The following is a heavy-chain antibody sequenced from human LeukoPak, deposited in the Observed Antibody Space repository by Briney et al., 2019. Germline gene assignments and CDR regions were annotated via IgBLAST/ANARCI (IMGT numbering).Heavy chain of an antibody. V-gene: IGHV3-23*01. CDR1: GFTFSSSA. Sequence: PGGSLRLSCAASGFTFSSSAMSWVRQAPGKGLEWVSAISGSGDSTYYADSVKGRFTISRDSSKNTLFLQMSSLRAEDTAVYYCAKGVTSTWYIPFDYWGQGTLVTVSS. CDR3: AKGVTSTWYIPFDY. J-gene: IGHJ4*02. CDR2: ISGSGDST. D-gene: IGHD6-13*01.